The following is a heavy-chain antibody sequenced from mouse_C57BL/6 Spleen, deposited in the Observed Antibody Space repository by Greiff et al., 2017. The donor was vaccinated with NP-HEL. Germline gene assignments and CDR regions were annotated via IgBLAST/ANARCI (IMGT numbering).Heavy chain of an antibody. D-gene: IGHD2-10*01. CDR3: ARSAYYGNYGFAY. CDR2: INPSSGYT. Sequence: QVQLQQSGAELAKPGASVKLSCKASGYTFTSYWMHWVKQRPGQGLEWIGYINPSSGYTKYNQKFKSKATLTVDKSSSTAYMQLSSLTSEDSAVYYCARSAYYGNYGFAYWGQGTLVTVSA. J-gene: IGHJ3*01. V-gene: IGHV1-7*01. CDR1: GYTFTSYW.